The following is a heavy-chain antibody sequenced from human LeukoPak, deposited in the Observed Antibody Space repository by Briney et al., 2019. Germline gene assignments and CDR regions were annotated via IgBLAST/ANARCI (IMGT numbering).Heavy chain of an antibody. CDR1: GFTFSSYW. J-gene: IGHJ6*02. V-gene: IGHV3-49*04. Sequence: PGRPLRLSFAASGFTFSSYWRSWVRQAPGKGLEWVGFIRSKAYGGTTEYAASVKGRFTISRDDSKSIAYLQMNSLKTEDTAVYYCTSGYCSGGSCYYFGDVWGQGTTVTVSS. D-gene: IGHD2-15*01. CDR3: TSGYCSGGSCYYFGDV. CDR2: IRSKAYGGTT.